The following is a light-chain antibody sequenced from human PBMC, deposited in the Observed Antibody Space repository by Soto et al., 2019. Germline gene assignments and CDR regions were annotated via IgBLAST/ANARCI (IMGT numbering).Light chain of an antibody. J-gene: IGLJ1*01. Sequence: QLVLTQPPSVSGAPGQRVSISCTGSTSNIGAPYDVHWYQHLPGTAPKLLIYGDNNRPSGVPDRFSGSKSGTSAPLAITRLQAEDEADYYCQSYDISLHNYVFGTGTKLTVL. CDR1: TSNIGAPYD. V-gene: IGLV1-40*01. CDR2: GDN. CDR3: QSYDISLHNYV.